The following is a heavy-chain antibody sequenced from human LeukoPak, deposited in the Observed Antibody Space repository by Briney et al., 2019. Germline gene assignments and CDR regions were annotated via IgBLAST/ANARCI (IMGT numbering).Heavy chain of an antibody. D-gene: IGHD1-14*01. CDR2: TYTDGSST. CDR3: ARGASNRFDY. Sequence: GGSLRLSCAASGFTFSNYWMHWVHQAPGKGLVWVSRTYTDGSSTNYADSVKGRFTISRDNAKNTLYLQMNSLRGEDTAVYYCARGASNRFDYWGQGTLVTVSS. J-gene: IGHJ4*02. V-gene: IGHV3-74*01. CDR1: GFTFSNYW.